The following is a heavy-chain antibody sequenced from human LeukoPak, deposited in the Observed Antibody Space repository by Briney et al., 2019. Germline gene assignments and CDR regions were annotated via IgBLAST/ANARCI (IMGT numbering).Heavy chain of an antibody. Sequence: GGSLRLSCAASEFTFSSYNMNWVRQAPGKGLEWVSSISSSGSYIYYADSVKGRFTISRDNAKNSLYLQMNSLRAEDTAVYYCAREIFWSGYYSNLHFDYWGQGTLVTASS. CDR2: ISSSGSYI. CDR3: AREIFWSGYYSNLHFDY. CDR1: EFTFSSYN. V-gene: IGHV3-21*01. D-gene: IGHD3-3*01. J-gene: IGHJ4*02.